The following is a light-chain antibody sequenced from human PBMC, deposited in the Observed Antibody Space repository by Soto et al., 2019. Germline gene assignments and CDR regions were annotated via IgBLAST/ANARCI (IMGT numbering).Light chain of an antibody. J-gene: IGKJ5*01. Sequence: EIVLTQSPATLPLSPGERATLSCRASQTFSSHLAWYQQKPGQAPGLLIYDASKRATGIPARFSGRGSGTDFTLTISSLEPEDFAVYYCQQRSNWHPVITFGQGTRLEIK. CDR3: QQRSNWHPVIT. CDR2: DAS. V-gene: IGKV3-11*01. CDR1: QTFSSH.